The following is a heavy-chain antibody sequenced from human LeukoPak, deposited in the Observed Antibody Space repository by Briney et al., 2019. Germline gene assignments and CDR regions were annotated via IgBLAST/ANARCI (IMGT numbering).Heavy chain of an antibody. V-gene: IGHV4-61*02. Sequence: TPSQTLSLTCTVSGGSISSGSYYWSWIRQPAGKGLEWIGRIYTSGSTDYNPSLKSRVTMSVDTSKNQFSLKLSSVTAADTAVYYCARGRPFGYWGQGTLVTVSS. CDR1: GGSISSGSYY. CDR2: IYTSGST. CDR3: ARGRPFGY. J-gene: IGHJ4*02.